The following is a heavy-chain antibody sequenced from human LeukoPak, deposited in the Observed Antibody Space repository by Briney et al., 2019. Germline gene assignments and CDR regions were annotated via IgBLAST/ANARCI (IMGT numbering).Heavy chain of an antibody. J-gene: IGHJ4*02. Sequence: AGGSLRLSCAASGFTFSDYYMSWIRQAPGKGLEWVSYISSSGSTIYYADSVKGRFTISRDNSKNTLYLQMNSLRAEDTAVYYCATIDDGSGSYYNDYWGQGTLVTVSS. CDR1: GFTFSDYY. CDR3: ATIDDGSGSYYNDY. V-gene: IGHV3-11*01. CDR2: ISSSGSTI. D-gene: IGHD3-10*01.